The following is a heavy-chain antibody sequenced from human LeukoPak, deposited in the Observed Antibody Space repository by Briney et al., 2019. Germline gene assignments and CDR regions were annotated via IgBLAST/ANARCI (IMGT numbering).Heavy chain of an antibody. D-gene: IGHD3-22*01. CDR3: PRYWDASGYAAFDI. Sequence: SETLSHTCSVSDASIGSRGYFWAWIRQPPGKGLEWPGSLEYNGSPHYTPSLKSRVTMSAHTSKTRFSLELSSVSVADTAVYYCPRYWDASGYAAFDIWGQGTMVTVSS. J-gene: IGHJ3*02. V-gene: IGHV4-39*02. CDR1: DASIGSRGYF. CDR2: LEYNGSP.